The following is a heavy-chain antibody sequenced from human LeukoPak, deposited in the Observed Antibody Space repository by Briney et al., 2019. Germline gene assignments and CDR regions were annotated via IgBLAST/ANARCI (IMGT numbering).Heavy chain of an antibody. V-gene: IGHV3-30*18. D-gene: IGHD3-10*01. J-gene: IGHJ4*02. CDR1: GFTFSSYG. CDR2: ISYDGSNK. CDR3: AKDDGSGSYPAGDIDY. Sequence: QPGRSLRLSCAASGFTFSSYGMHWVRQAPGKGLEWLAVISYDGSNKYYADSVKGRFTISRDNSKNTLYLQMNSLRAEDTAVYYCAKDDGSGSYPAGDIDYWGQGTLVTVSS.